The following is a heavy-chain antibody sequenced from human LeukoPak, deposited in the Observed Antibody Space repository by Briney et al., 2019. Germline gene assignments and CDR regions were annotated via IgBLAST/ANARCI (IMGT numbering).Heavy chain of an antibody. CDR1: GFTFDDYT. D-gene: IGHD2-2*02. V-gene: IGHV3-9*01. CDR2: ISWNSGSI. Sequence: PGGSLRLSCAASGFTFDDYTMHWVRQAPGKGLEWVSGISWNSGSIGYADSVKGRLTISRDNAKNSLYLQMNSLRAEDTALYYCAKDTRTTYTPGLFVYWGQGTLVTVSS. J-gene: IGHJ4*02. CDR3: AKDTRTTYTPGLFVY.